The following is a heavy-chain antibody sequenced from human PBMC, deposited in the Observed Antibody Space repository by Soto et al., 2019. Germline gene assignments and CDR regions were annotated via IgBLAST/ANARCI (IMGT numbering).Heavy chain of an antibody. D-gene: IGHD1-26*01. CDR1: GASISSTSNW. Sequence: QVQLQESGPGLVRPSGTLSLTCAVSGASISSTSNWWTWVRQPPGKGLEWIGEIYHSGTTNYNPSLKSRVTMSVDKSKTQFSLELTSVTAADTAVYYCAKMVGATLVDFWGQGTLVTVSS. V-gene: IGHV4-4*02. CDR2: IYHSGTT. CDR3: AKMVGATLVDF. J-gene: IGHJ4*02.